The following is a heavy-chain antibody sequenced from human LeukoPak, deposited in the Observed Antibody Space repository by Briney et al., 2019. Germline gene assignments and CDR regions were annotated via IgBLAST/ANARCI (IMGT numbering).Heavy chain of an antibody. CDR3: ARRYYYNLGSFPFDF. CDR1: GGPFSGYF. J-gene: IGHJ4*02. V-gene: IGHV4-34*01. CDR2: IHNSGTT. D-gene: IGHD3-10*01. Sequence: SETLSLTCAVSGGPFSGYFWSWIRQPPGKRLEWIGEIHNSGTTNYNPSLNSRVTISEDTSKNQIYLNLRSVTAADTAVYYCARRYYYNLGSFPFDFWGQGTLVTVSS.